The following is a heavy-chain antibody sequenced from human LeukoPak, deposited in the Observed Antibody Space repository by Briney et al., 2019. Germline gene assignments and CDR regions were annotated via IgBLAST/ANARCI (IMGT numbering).Heavy chain of an antibody. CDR2: ISSDGGST. Sequence: PGGSLRLSCAASGFRFSTYGMHWVRQAPGKGLEYVSTISSDGGSTYYANSMKGRSAISRDNSQNTLYLQMGSLRIEDTAVYYCARDPSGGTTSPWFDPWGQGTLVSVSS. CDR3: ARDPSGGTTSPWFDP. J-gene: IGHJ5*02. D-gene: IGHD1-1*01. CDR1: GFRFSTYG. V-gene: IGHV3-64*01.